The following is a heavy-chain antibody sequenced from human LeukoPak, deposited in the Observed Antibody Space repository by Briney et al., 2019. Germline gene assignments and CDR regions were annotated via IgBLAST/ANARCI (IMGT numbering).Heavy chain of an antibody. D-gene: IGHD6-13*01. CDR2: IYHSGST. CDR1: GFTFSSYW. CDR3: ASYVAAAGTYDAFDI. J-gene: IGHJ3*02. V-gene: IGHV4-38-2*01. Sequence: GSLRLSCAASGFTFSSYWMSWVRQAPGKGLEWIGSIYHSGSTYYNPSLKSRVTISVDTSKNQFSLKLSSVTAADTAVYYCASYVAAAGTYDAFDIWGQGTMVTVSS.